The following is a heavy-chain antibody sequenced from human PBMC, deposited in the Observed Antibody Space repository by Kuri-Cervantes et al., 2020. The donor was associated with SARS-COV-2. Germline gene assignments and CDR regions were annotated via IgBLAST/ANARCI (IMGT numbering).Heavy chain of an antibody. Sequence: GESLKISCAASGFNFSRTDMHWVRQAPGKGLEWVSVIYSGGNTYYADSVKGRFTISRDNSKNTLYLQMNSLSAEDTAVYYCAREARDYYDTSGYLDYWGQGFLVTVSS. D-gene: IGHD3-22*01. V-gene: IGHV3-66*01. CDR1: GFNFSRTD. CDR3: AREARDYYDTSGYLDY. J-gene: IGHJ4*02. CDR2: IYSGGNT.